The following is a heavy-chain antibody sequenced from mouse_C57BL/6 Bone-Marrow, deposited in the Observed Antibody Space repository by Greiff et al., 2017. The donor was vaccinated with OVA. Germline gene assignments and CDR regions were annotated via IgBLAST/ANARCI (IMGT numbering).Heavy chain of an antibody. CDR2: IDPENGDT. D-gene: IGHD4-1*01. CDR3: YLNWDYVDY. CDR1: GFNIKDDY. V-gene: IGHV14-4*01. J-gene: IGHJ2*01. Sequence: VQLQQSGAELVRPGASVKLSCTASGFNIKDDYMHWVKQRPEQGLEWIGWIDPENGDTEYASKFQGKATITADTSSNTAYLQLSSLTSEDTAVYYCYLNWDYVDYWGQGTTLTVSS.